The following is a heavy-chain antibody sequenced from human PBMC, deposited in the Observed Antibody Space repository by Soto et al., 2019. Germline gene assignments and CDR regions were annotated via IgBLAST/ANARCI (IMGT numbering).Heavy chain of an antibody. V-gene: IGHV4-61*08. J-gene: IGHJ4*02. CDR2: IYYSGST. CDR1: GGSISSAGYY. Sequence: PSETLSLTCAVSGGSISSAGYYWSWIRQPPGKGLEWIGYIYYSGSTNYNPSLKSRVTISVDTSKNQFSLKLSSVTAEDTAVYYCARSDGRYWGQGTLVTVSS. CDR3: ARSDGRY.